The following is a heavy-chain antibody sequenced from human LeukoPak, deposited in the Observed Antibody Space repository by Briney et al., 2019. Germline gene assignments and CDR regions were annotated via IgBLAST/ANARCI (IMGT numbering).Heavy chain of an antibody. D-gene: IGHD4-17*01. Sequence: GGSLRLSCAASGFTFSSYWMSWVRQAPGKGLEWVANIKQDGSEKYYVDSVKGRFTISRDNAKNSLYLQMNSLRAEDTAVYYCARDSPGTVTTKGDYWGQGTLVTVSS. CDR3: ARDSPGTVTTKGDY. CDR2: IKQDGSEK. J-gene: IGHJ4*02. V-gene: IGHV3-7*01. CDR1: GFTFSSYW.